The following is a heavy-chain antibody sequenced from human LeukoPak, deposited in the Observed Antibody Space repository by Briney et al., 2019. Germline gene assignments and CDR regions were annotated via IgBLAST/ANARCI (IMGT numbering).Heavy chain of an antibody. V-gene: IGHV1-8*03. Sequence: GASVKVSCKASGYTFTSYDINWLRQATGQGLEWMGWMNPNSGNTGYAQKSQGRVTITRNTSISTAYMELSSLRSEDTAVYYCARVPAASRQRYKVVKYYYYMDVWGKGTTVTVSS. CDR3: ARVPAASRQRYKVVKYYYYMDV. CDR1: GYTFTSYD. J-gene: IGHJ6*03. CDR2: MNPNSGNT. D-gene: IGHD2-2*01.